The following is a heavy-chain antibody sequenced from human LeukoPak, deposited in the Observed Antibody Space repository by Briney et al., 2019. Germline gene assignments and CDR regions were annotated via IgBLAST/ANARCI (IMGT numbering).Heavy chain of an antibody. J-gene: IGHJ4*02. D-gene: IGHD5-24*01. CDR3: ARFLDRYGYNFLDY. CDR1: GYTFTSYG. V-gene: IGHV1-18*01. CDR2: ISAYNGNT. Sequence: ASVKVSCKASGYTFTSYGISWVRQAPGQGLEWMGWISAYNGNTNFAQKLQGRVTMTTDTSTSTAYMELRSLRSDDTAVYYCARFLDRYGYNFLDYWGQGTLVTVSS.